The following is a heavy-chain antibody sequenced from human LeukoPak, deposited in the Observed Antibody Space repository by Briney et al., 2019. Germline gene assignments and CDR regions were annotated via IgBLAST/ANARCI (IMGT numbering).Heavy chain of an antibody. D-gene: IGHD6-13*01. CDR1: GFTVSSNY. J-gene: IGHJ6*02. CDR2: ISYDGSNK. Sequence: QTGGSLRLSCAASGFTVSSNYMSWVRQAPGKGLEWVAVISYDGSNKYYADSVKGRFTISRDNSKNTLYLQMNSLRAEDTAVYYCAAPLYSSSWYFYYYYGMDVWGQGTTVTVSS. V-gene: IGHV3-30*03. CDR3: AAPLYSSSWYFYYYYGMDV.